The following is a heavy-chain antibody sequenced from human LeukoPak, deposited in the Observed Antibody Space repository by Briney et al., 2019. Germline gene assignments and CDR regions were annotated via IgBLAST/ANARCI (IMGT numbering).Heavy chain of an antibody. CDR1: GFIFGSHG. CDR3: TSEGSHYPNDY. D-gene: IGHD3-10*01. V-gene: IGHV3-33*01. Sequence: PGGSLRLSCAASGFIFGSHGMHWVRQAPGKGLEWVAAIWYDGSNTYYGDSVKGRFTISRDNSKNTLYLQMNSLRAEDTAVYYCTSEGSHYPNDYWGQGTLVTVSS. CDR2: IWYDGSNT. J-gene: IGHJ4*02.